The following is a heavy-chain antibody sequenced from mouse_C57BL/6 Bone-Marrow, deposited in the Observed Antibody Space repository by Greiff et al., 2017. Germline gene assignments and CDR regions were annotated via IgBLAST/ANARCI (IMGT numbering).Heavy chain of an antibody. J-gene: IGHJ4*01. CDR2: INPYNGGT. D-gene: IGHD1-1*01. CDR1: GYTFTDYY. V-gene: IGHV1-19*01. Sequence: EVQLQESGPVLVKPGASVKMSCKASGYTFTDYYMNWVKQSHGKSLEWIGVINPYNGGTSSNQKFKGKATLTVEKSSSTAYMELNSLTSEDSAVYYCAGDYYGSRPHAMDYWGQGTSVTVSS. CDR3: AGDYYGSRPHAMDY.